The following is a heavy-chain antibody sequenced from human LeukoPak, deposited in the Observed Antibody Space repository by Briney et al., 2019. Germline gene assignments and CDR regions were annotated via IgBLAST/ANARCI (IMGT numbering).Heavy chain of an antibody. V-gene: IGHV3-30*03. D-gene: IGHD1-7*01. J-gene: IGHJ4*02. CDR3: VGTGTCDY. CDR1: GFTFSTYG. Sequence: GGSLRLSCVASGFTFSTYGMHWVRQAPGKGLEWVGLISDDGRIDYYADSVKGRFTVSRDNSKDTLYLQMNSLRPEDSAVYYCVGTGTCDYWGQGTLVTVSS. CDR2: ISDDGRID.